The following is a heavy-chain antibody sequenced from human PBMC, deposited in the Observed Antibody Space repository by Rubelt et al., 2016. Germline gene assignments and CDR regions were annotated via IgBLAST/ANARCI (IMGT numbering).Heavy chain of an antibody. V-gene: IGHV4-34*01. J-gene: IGHJ2*01. CDR1: VGSFSGYY. D-gene: IGHD1-1*01. CDR3: ARTPRFGWALTTGYWYFDL. CDR2: INHSGST. Sequence: QVQLQQWGAGLLKPSETLSLTCAVYVGSFSGYYWSWIRQPPGKGLEWIGEINHSGSTNYNPSLKGRVSISVDTSKNQFSLKLSSVTAADTAVYYCARTPRFGWALTTGYWYFDLWGRGTLVTVSS.